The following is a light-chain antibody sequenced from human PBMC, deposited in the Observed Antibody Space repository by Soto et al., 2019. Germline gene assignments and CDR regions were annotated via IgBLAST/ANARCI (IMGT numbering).Light chain of an antibody. CDR2: AAS. CDR3: HQAGTFPFT. V-gene: IGKV1-12*01. CDR1: QDIEKW. J-gene: IGKJ3*01. Sequence: DIQLTQSPSSVSASVGDTINITCRASQDIEKWLAWYQQKPGRAPKFLIYAASHLESGVPSRFSGSGSGTEFSLTISSLQTEDFATYFCHQAGTFPFTFGPGTKVDI.